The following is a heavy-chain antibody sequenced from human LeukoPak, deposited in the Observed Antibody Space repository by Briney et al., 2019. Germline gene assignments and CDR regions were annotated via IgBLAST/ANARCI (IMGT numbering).Heavy chain of an antibody. Sequence: GRSLRLSCAASGFTFSDYSMNWVRQAPGKGLEWISYIGIDSGNTNYADSVKGRFPISGDKAKNSLYLQMNSLRVEDTAVYYCARDYKYAFDNWGQGTLVTVSS. D-gene: IGHD5-24*01. CDR3: ARDYKYAFDN. CDR1: GFTFSDYS. V-gene: IGHV3-48*01. CDR2: IGIDSGNT. J-gene: IGHJ4*02.